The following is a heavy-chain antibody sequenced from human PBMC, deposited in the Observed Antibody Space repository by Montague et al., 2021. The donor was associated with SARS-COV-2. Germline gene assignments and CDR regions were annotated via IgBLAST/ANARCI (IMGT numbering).Heavy chain of an antibody. CDR2: IYTSGST. D-gene: IGHD3-3*01. CDR1: GGSMSSYY. CDR3: ARGLDYYDFWSGYYPAYWYFDL. Sequence: SETLSLTCTVSGGSMSSYYWGWIRQPAGKGLEWIGRIYTSGSTNYNPSLKSRVTISVDTSKNQFSLKLSSVTAADTAVYYCARGLDYYDFWSGYYPAYWYFDLWGRGTLVTVSS. V-gene: IGHV4-4*07. J-gene: IGHJ2*01.